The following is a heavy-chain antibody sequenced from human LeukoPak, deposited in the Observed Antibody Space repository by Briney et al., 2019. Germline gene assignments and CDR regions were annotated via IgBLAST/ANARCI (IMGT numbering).Heavy chain of an antibody. J-gene: IGHJ5*02. CDR3: ARGSAITMIVVVIYGWFDP. Sequence: ASVKVSCKASGYTFTSYYMHWVRQAPGQGLEWMGIINPSGGSTSYAQKFQGRVTMTRDTSTSTVYMELSSLRPEDTAVYYCARGSAITMIVVVIYGWFDPWGQGTLVTVSS. CDR1: GYTFTSYY. V-gene: IGHV1-46*01. CDR2: INPSGGST. D-gene: IGHD3-22*01.